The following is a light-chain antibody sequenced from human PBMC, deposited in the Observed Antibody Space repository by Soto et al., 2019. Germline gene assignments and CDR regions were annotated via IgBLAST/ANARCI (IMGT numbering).Light chain of an antibody. CDR3: SSYASSSTL. V-gene: IGLV2-14*03. CDR1: SSDVGSYNY. J-gene: IGLJ2*01. CDR2: DVS. Sequence: QSALTQPASVSGSPGQSITISCTGTSSDVGSYNYVSWYQQHPGKAPKLMIYDVSNRPSGVSSRFSGSKSGNTASLTIFGLQAEDEADYYCSSYASSSTLFGGGTKLTVL.